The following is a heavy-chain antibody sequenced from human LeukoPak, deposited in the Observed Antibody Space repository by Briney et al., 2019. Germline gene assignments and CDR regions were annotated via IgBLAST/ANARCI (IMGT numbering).Heavy chain of an antibody. V-gene: IGHV4-59*08. CDR2: IYYSGST. Sequence: SETLSLTCTVSGGSISSYYWSWIRQPPGKGLEWIGYIYYSGSTNYNPSLKSRVTISVDTSKNQFSLKLSSVTAADTAVYYCARHKGSGSHYNPNWFDPWSQGTLVTVSP. J-gene: IGHJ5*02. CDR1: GGSISSYY. CDR3: ARHKGSGSHYNPNWFDP. D-gene: IGHD3-10*01.